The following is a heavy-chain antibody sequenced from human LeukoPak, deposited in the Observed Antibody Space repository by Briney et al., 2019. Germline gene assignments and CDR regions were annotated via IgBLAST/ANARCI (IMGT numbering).Heavy chain of an antibody. CDR1: GFTFSIYT. CDR3: ARSRGFDY. J-gene: IGHJ4*02. CDR2: ISSTSSTI. Sequence: GGSLRLSCGASGFTFSIYTMNWVRQAPGKGLEWVSSISSTSSTISYADSVKGRFTISRDNAKNSLYLQMNSLGDEDTAVYYCARSRGFDYWGQGTLVTVSS. V-gene: IGHV3-48*02. D-gene: IGHD3-10*01.